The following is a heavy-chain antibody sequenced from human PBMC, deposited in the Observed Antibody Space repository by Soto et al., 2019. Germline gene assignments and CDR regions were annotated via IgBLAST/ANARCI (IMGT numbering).Heavy chain of an antibody. Sequence: ASVKVSCKASGYTFTRYGISWVRQAPGQGLEWIGWISAYNGNTNYAQKLQGRVTMTTDTSTSTAYMEVRSLRSDETAVYYCARQSLGRRTSIKFDYWGQGTLVTVSS. CDR1: GYTFTRYG. V-gene: IGHV1-18*01. CDR3: ARQSLGRRTSIKFDY. CDR2: ISAYNGNT. J-gene: IGHJ4*02. D-gene: IGHD1-26*01.